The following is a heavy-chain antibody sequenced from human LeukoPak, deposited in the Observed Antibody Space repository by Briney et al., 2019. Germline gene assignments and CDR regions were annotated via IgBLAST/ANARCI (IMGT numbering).Heavy chain of an antibody. D-gene: IGHD1-20*01. Sequence: GESLKISCKGSGYPFTSYWIVWVRQMPGKGPEWMGMIFPGDSDTKYSPSFEGRITISADKSISSAYLQWSSLKASDTAIYYCARLRDNWEDYWGQGTLVTVSS. V-gene: IGHV5-51*01. J-gene: IGHJ4*02. CDR3: ARLRDNWEDY. CDR1: GYPFTSYW. CDR2: IFPGDSDT.